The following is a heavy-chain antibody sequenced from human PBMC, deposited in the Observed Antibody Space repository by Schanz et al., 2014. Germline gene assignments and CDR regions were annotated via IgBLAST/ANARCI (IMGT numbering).Heavy chain of an antibody. CDR2: MNPNSGNT. D-gene: IGHD3-22*01. CDR1: GYTITSND. V-gene: IGHV1-8*01. CDR3: AREVGIYDRGWFDP. Sequence: QVHLVQSGAEVKKPGASVKVSCKASGYTITSNDVSWVRQATGQGLEWMGWMNPNSGNTGYAQKFQGRVTMTRNTSISTAYMELSSLRSEDTAVYYCAREVGIYDRGWFDPWGQGTLVTVSS. J-gene: IGHJ5*02.